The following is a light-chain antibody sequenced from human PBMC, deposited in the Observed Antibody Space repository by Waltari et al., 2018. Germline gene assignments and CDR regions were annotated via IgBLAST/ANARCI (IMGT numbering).Light chain of an antibody. CDR3: QQFGSSQWT. CDR1: QSCTGRP. J-gene: IGKJ1*01. V-gene: IGKV3-20*01. CDR2: GTS. Sequence: EIVLTQSPGALSLSPGERATISCRASQSCTGRPLAWYQQKPGQAPRLLIYGTSSRATGVPDRFRGSGSGTDFTLTISRLEPEDFAVYYCQQFGSSQWTFGQGTKVEIK.